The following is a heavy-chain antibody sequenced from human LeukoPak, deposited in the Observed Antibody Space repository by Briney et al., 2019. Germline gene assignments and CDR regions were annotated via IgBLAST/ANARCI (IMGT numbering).Heavy chain of an antibody. J-gene: IGHJ4*02. CDR1: GYTFTSYG. D-gene: IGHD3-10*01. Sequence: GASVKVSCKASGYTFTSYGISWVRQAPGQGLEWMGWISAYNGNTNYAQKLQGRVTMTTDTSTSTAYMELRSLRSDDTAVYYCARATMVRGVSIEIFFDYWGQGTLVTVSS. V-gene: IGHV1-18*01. CDR2: ISAYNGNT. CDR3: ARATMVRGVSIEIFFDY.